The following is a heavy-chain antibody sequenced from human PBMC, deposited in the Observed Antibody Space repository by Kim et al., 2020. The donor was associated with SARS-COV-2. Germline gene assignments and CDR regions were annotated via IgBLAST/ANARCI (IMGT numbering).Heavy chain of an antibody. CDR2: IVVGSGNT. CDR1: GFTFTSSA. J-gene: IGHJ6*02. CDR3: AADSGIRYFDWLLRADQNYSYCGRDV. Sequence: SVKVSCKASGFTFTSSAMQWVRQARGQRLEWIGWIVVGSGNTNYAQKFQERVTITRDMSTSTAYMELSSLRSEDTAVYYCAADSGIRYFDWLLRADQNYSYCGRDVWGQGTTVTVSS. D-gene: IGHD3-9*01. V-gene: IGHV1-58*02.